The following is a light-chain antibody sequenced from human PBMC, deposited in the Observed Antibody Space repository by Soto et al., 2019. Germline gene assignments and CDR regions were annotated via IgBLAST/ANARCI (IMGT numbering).Light chain of an antibody. CDR3: QQYGSSWT. CDR2: GAS. Sequence: EIVLTQSPGTLSLSPGERATLSCRANQTVSSSYLAWYQHRPGQAPRLLIFGASTRASGIPDKFSGSASGTDFTLTISRLEPEDFAVYYCQQYGSSWTFGQGTKVEIK. J-gene: IGKJ1*01. CDR1: QTVSSSY. V-gene: IGKV3-20*01.